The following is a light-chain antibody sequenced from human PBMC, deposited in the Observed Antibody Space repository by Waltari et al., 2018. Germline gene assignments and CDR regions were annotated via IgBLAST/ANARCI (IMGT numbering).Light chain of an antibody. CDR1: QNIRDW. CDR3: QQYNGYFTWT. V-gene: IGKV1-5*01. CDR2: GAS. J-gene: IGKJ1*01. Sequence: DVQMTQSPSTLSASVGDRVTLTCRASQNIRDWLAWYQQRPGKAPRLRIYGASTLQTGVPARFSGSGAGTEFTLTINSLQPDDFATYYCQQYNGYFTWTFGQGTKVEIK.